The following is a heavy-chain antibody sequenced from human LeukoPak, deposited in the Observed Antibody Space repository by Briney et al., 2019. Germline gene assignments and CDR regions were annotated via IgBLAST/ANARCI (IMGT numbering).Heavy chain of an antibody. J-gene: IGHJ5*02. Sequence: GRSLRLSCAASGFTFSSYAMHWVRQAPGKGLEWVAVISYDGSNKYYADSVKGRFTISRDNSKNTLYLQMNSLRAEDTAVYHCAGAPEVVRGVLGWFDPWGQGTLVTVSS. CDR2: ISYDGSNK. V-gene: IGHV3-30*04. D-gene: IGHD3-10*01. CDR3: AGAPEVVRGVLGWFDP. CDR1: GFTFSSYA.